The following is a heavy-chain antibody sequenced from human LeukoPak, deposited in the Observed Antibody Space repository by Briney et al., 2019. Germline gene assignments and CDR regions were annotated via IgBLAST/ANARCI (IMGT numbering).Heavy chain of an antibody. D-gene: IGHD3-3*01. J-gene: IGHJ4*02. CDR2: IYSGGST. V-gene: IGHV3-53*01. Sequence: GGSLRLSCAASGFTVSGNYMSWVRQAPGKGLEWVSVIYSGGSTYYADSVKGRFTISRDNSKNTPYLQMNSLRAEDTAVYYCAREYHDFWSGSFDYWGQGTLVTVSS. CDR1: GFTVSGNY. CDR3: AREYHDFWSGSFDY.